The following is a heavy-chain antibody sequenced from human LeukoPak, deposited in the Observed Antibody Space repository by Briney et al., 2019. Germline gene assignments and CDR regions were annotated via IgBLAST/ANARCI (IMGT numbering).Heavy chain of an antibody. J-gene: IGHJ4*02. CDR2: ISAYNGNT. V-gene: IGHV1-18*01. Sequence: ASVKVSCKASGYTFTSYGISWVRQAPGQGLEWMGWISAYNGNTNYAQKLQGRVTMTRDMSMSTVYMELSSLRSEDTAVYYCAREDIVVVVAATPSHPLDYWGQGTLVTVSS. CDR1: GYTFTSYG. D-gene: IGHD2-15*01. CDR3: AREDIVVVVAATPSHPLDY.